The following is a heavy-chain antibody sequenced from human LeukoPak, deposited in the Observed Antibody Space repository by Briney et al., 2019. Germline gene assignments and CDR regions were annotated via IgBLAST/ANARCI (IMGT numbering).Heavy chain of an antibody. D-gene: IGHD3-22*01. CDR3: ASSYFYDGNRYFDY. CDR2: IYYTGST. CDR1: GGSITSYY. J-gene: IGHJ4*02. V-gene: IGHV4-59*08. Sequence: SETLSLTCTVSGGSITSYYWNCIRQSPGKGLEWIGYIYYTGSTNSNPSLKSRVTISVDTSKNQFFLRLSSVTAADTAMYYCASSYFYDGNRYFDYWGRGTLVTVSS.